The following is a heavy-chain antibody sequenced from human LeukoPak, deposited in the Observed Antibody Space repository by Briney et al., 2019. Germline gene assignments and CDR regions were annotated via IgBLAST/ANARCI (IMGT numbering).Heavy chain of an antibody. V-gene: IGHV3-30*02. CDR1: GFTFSSYG. Sequence: GGSLRLSCAASGFTFSSYGMHWVRQAPGKGLEWVAFIRYDGSNKYCADSVKGRFTISRDNSKNTLYLQMNSLRAEDTAVYYCAKDLTIFGVVILTVPDYWGQGTLVTVSS. CDR2: IRYDGSNK. CDR3: AKDLTIFGVVILTVPDY. D-gene: IGHD3-3*01. J-gene: IGHJ4*02.